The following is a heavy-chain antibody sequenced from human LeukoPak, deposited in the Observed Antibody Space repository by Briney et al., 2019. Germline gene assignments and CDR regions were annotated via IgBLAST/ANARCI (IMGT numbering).Heavy chain of an antibody. CDR3: ARGLGTVTTNWFDP. CDR2: INHSGST. J-gene: IGHJ5*02. V-gene: IGHV4-34*01. D-gene: IGHD4-17*01. Sequence: SETLSLTCAVYGGSFSGYHWSWIRQPPGKGLEWIGEINHSGSTNYNPSLKSRVTISVDTSKNQFSLKLSSVTAADTAVYYCARGLGTVTTNWFDPWGQGTLVTVSS. CDR1: GGSFSGYH.